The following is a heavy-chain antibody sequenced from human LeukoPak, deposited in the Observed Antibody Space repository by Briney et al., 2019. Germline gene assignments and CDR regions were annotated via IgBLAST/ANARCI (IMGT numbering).Heavy chain of an antibody. D-gene: IGHD1-7*01. CDR3: ARDGGLLELPGIDY. V-gene: IGHV3-33*08. CDR2: IWYDGSNK. CDR1: GFTLSTYS. Sequence: PGGSLRLSCAASGFTLSTYSMNWVRQAPGKGLEWVAVIWYDGSNKYYADSVKGRFTISRDNSKNTLYLQMNSLRAEDTAVYYCARDGGLLELPGIDYWGQGTLVTVSS. J-gene: IGHJ4*02.